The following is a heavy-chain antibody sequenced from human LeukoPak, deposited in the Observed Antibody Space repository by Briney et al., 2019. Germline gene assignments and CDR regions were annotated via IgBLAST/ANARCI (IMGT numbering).Heavy chain of an antibody. D-gene: IGHD4-17*01. J-gene: IGHJ2*01. CDR2: ISYSGET. Sequence: SETLSLTCTVSGGSFSSDYWSWIRQSPGKGLEWIGYISYSGETKYSPSLKSRVTMSGDRSKNTFSLRMASVTAADTAVYFCAKSHPAVTTTDWYFDLWGRGTLVTISS. CDR3: AKSHPAVTTTDWYFDL. V-gene: IGHV4-59*03. CDR1: GGSFSSDY.